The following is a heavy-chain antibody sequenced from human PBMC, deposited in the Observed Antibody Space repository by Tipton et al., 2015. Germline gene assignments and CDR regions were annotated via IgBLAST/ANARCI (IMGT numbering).Heavy chain of an antibody. D-gene: IGHD3/OR15-3a*01. J-gene: IGHJ6*02. Sequence: GLVKPSETLSLTCTVSGGSVSSADYFWSWVRQPPGKGLEWIGYVFYSGNTYYNPSLKSRVTISVDTSKNQFSLNLISVTAADTAVYYCAREDFNYYYVLDVWGQGTTVTVSS. CDR3: AREDFNYYYVLDV. CDR1: GGSVSSADYF. CDR2: VFYSGNT. V-gene: IGHV4-30-4*02.